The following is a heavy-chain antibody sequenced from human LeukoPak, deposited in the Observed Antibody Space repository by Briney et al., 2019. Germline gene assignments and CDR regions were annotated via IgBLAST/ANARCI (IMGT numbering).Heavy chain of an antibody. CDR3: AREEGIAAAGTGY. CDR1: GFTFSSYS. J-gene: IGHJ4*02. V-gene: IGHV3-21*01. D-gene: IGHD6-13*01. CDR2: ISSSSSYI. Sequence: GGSLRLSCAASGFTFSSYSMNWVRQAPGKGLEWVSSISSSSSYIYYADSVKGRFTISRDNAKNSLYLQMNSLRAEDTAVYYCAREEGIAAAGTGYWGQGTLATVSS.